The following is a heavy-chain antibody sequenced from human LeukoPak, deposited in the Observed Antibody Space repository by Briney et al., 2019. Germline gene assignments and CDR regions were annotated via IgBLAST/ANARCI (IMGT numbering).Heavy chain of an antibody. D-gene: IGHD3-10*01. CDR2: IYYSGST. J-gene: IGHJ5*02. Sequence: PSETLSLTRTVSTGALSGYYWSWIRQPPRKGLEWIGYIYYSGSTNYNPSLQSRVTISVDSSNNQFSLRLRSVAAADTAVYYCVRQRGRRVWFDPWGQGTLVIVFS. CDR3: VRQRGRRVWFDP. V-gene: IGHV4-59*08. CDR1: TGALSGYY.